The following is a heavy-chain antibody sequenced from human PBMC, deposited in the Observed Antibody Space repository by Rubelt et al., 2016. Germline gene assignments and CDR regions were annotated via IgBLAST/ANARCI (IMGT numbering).Heavy chain of an antibody. Sequence: VRPGGSLRLSCTASGFTFGDYAMSWFRQAPGRGLEWVGFMRSKAYGGATEYAASVKGRFSISRDDSKSIAYLQMNSLKTEDTAVYYCTSGNTGLFDSWGQGTLVTVSS. CDR1: GFTFGDYA. V-gene: IGHV3-49*03. J-gene: IGHJ4*02. CDR3: TSGNTGLFDS. CDR2: MRSKAYGGAT. D-gene: IGHD1/OR15-1a*01.